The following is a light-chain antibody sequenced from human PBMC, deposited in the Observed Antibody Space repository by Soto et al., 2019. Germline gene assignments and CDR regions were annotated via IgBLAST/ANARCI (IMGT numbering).Light chain of an antibody. CDR3: QQYTVWPLT. CDR1: HSVDSN. Sequence: EIVMTQSPATLSVSPGDGATLSCRASHSVDSNLAWYQQKPGQTPRLLIYGASTRPTGIPARFSGSGSGTEFTLTISSLQSEDFAVYYCQQYTVWPLTFGGGTKVEIK. CDR2: GAS. V-gene: IGKV3D-15*01. J-gene: IGKJ4*01.